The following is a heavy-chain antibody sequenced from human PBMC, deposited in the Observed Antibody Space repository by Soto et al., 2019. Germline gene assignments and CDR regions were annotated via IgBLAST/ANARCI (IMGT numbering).Heavy chain of an antibody. Sequence: QVQLQQWGAGLLKPSETLSLTCAVYGGSFSGYYWSWIRQPPGKGLEWIGEINHSGSTNYNPSLKSRVTISVDTSKNQFSLKLSSVTAADTAVYYCARPGYYYYSGMDVWGQGTTVTVSS. V-gene: IGHV4-34*01. CDR3: ARPGYYYYSGMDV. J-gene: IGHJ6*02. D-gene: IGHD6-13*01. CDR2: INHSGST. CDR1: GGSFSGYY.